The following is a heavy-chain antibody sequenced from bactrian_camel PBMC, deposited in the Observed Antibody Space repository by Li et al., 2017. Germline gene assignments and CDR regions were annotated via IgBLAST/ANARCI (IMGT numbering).Heavy chain of an antibody. CDR2: IGFTDVT. D-gene: IGHD2*01. J-gene: IGHJ4*01. Sequence: VQLVESGGGSVQAGGSLRLSCKASGDTYKRNCVGWFRQGAGEEREGVASIGFTDVTNYMDSVKGRFTISRENAKNTLYLQMNSLKPGDTAMYYCAAGPVRFSPSLSTDDYIYWGQGTQVTV. V-gene: IGHV3S53*01. CDR3: AAGPVRFSPSLSTDDYIY. CDR1: GDTYKRNC.